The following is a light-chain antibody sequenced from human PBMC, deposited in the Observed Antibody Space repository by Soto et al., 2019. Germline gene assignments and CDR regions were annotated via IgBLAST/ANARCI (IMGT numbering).Light chain of an antibody. CDR3: QQANKFPFT. CDR1: QGIHNW. V-gene: IGKV1-12*01. J-gene: IGKJ3*01. CDR2: ESS. Sequence: DIQMTQSPSSVSASVGDRVTITCRASQGIHNWLAWYQQKPGRAPNLLIYESSNLQSGVPSRFSGSGSGTDFTLTISSLQPEDFATYYCQQANKFPFTFGPGTKVDIK.